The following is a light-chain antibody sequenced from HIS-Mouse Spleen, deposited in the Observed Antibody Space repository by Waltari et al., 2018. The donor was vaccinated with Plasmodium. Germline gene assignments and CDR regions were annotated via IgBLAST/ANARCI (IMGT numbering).Light chain of an antibody. CDR1: KLGDTY. CDR3: QAWDSSTAV. Sequence: SYELTQPPSVSVSPGQTASITCSGDKLGDTYACWYQQKPGPSPVLVIYQDSKRPSGMPERFSGSNSGNTATLTISGTQAMDEADYYCQAWDSSTAVFGGGTKLTVL. J-gene: IGLJ3*02. V-gene: IGLV3-1*01. CDR2: QDS.